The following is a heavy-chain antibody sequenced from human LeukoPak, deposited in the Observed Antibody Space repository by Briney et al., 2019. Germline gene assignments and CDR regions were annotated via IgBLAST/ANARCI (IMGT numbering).Heavy chain of an antibody. D-gene: IGHD1-1*01. Sequence: AGGSLRLSCAASGFTFSDYYMSWIRQAPGKGLEWVSYISSSGSTIYYADSVKGRFTISRDNAKNSLYLQMNSLRAEDTAVYYCARDHWTEEGYYYGMDVWGQGTTVTVSS. J-gene: IGHJ6*02. CDR1: GFTFSDYY. CDR2: ISSSGSTI. CDR3: ARDHWTEEGYYYGMDV. V-gene: IGHV3-11*01.